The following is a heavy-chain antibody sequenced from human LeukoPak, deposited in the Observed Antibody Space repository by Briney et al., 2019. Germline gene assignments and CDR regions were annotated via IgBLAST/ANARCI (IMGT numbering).Heavy chain of an antibody. CDR1: GFTFSSYE. CDR2: ISSGGGTI. Sequence: GGSLRLSCAASGFTFSSYEMNWVRQAPGKGLEWVSYISSGGGTIYYADSVKGRFTISRGNAKNSLYLQMNSLRAEDTAVYYCARWGAFDYWGQGTLVTVSS. V-gene: IGHV3-48*03. CDR3: ARWGAFDY. D-gene: IGHD3-16*01. J-gene: IGHJ4*02.